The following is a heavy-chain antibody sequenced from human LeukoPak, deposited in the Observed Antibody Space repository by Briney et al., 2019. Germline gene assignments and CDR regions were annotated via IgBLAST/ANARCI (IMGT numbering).Heavy chain of an antibody. Sequence: SETLSLTCTVSGGSISSYYWSWIRRPPGKGLEWIGYIYTSGSTNYNPSLKSRVTISVDTSKNQFSLKLSSVTAADTAVYYCARDQVGAIDYWGQGTLVTVSS. CDR1: GGSISSYY. CDR3: ARDQVGAIDY. D-gene: IGHD1-26*01. J-gene: IGHJ4*02. V-gene: IGHV4-4*09. CDR2: IYTSGST.